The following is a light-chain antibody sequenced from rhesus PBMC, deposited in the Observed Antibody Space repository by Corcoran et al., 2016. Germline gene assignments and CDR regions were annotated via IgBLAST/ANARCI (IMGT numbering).Light chain of an antibody. V-gene: IGKV2-78*01. CDR1: QSLLDSDGYTH. J-gene: IGKJ1*01. CDR3: MQTLQTPWT. CDR2: LGS. Sequence: DIVMTQTPLSLPVTPGEPASISCRSSQSLLDSDGYTHLHWYLQKTGQSPQLLIYLGSNRASGVPDRFSGSGSGTDFTLKISRVEAEDVGVYYCMQTLQTPWTFGQGTKVEIK.